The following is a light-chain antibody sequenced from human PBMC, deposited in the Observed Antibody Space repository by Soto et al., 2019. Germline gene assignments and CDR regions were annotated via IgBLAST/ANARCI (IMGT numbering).Light chain of an antibody. V-gene: IGKV1-27*01. CDR3: QKYNSAPT. Sequence: DLQMTQSPPSLSASVGDRVTMTCRASPGISNYLAWYQQKPGKVPKLLIYAASTLQSGVPSRFSGSGSGTDFTLTISSLQPEDVATYYCQKYNSAPTFGGGTKVGIK. CDR2: AAS. J-gene: IGKJ4*01. CDR1: PGISNY.